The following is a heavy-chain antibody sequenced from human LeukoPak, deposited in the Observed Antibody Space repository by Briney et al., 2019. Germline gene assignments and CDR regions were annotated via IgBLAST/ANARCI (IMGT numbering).Heavy chain of an antibody. D-gene: IGHD2-8*02. CDR1: GGSISSGGYY. CDR3: ARADYGTGGWFDP. J-gene: IGHJ5*02. V-gene: IGHV4-31*03. CDR2: IYYSGGT. Sequence: SETLSLTCTVSGGSISSGGYYWSWIRQHPGKGLEWIGYIYYSGGTYYNPSLKSRVTISVDTSKNQFSLKLSSVTAADTAVYYCARADYGTGGWFDPWGQGTLVTVSS.